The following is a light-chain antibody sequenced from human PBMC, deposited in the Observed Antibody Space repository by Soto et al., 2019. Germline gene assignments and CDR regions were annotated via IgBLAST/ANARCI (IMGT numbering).Light chain of an antibody. CDR3: QQYGSSPVT. CDR2: GAS. CDR1: QSVSSSY. J-gene: IGKJ1*01. V-gene: IGKV3-20*01. Sequence: EIVLTQSPGTLSLSPGERATPSCRASQSVSSSYLAWYQQKPGQAPRLLIYGASSRATGIPDRFSGSGSGTDFTLTISRLEPEDFAVYYCQQYGSSPVTFGQGTKV.